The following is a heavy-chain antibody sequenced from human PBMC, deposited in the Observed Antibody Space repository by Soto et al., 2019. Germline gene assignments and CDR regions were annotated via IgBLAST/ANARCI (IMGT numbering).Heavy chain of an antibody. CDR3: ARDKVRVSGYDFWSGSEDYYYYGMDV. CDR1: GYTFTSYA. Sequence: ASVKVSCKASGYTFTSYAMHWVRQAPGQRLEWMGWINAGNGNTEYSQKFQGRVTITRDTSASTAYMELSSLRSEDTAVYYCARDKVRVSGYDFWSGSEDYYYYGMDVWGQGTTVTVSS. CDR2: INAGNGNT. V-gene: IGHV1-3*01. J-gene: IGHJ6*02. D-gene: IGHD3-3*01.